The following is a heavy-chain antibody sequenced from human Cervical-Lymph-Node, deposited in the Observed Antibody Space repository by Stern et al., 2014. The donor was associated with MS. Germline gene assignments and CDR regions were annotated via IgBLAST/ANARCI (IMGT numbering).Heavy chain of an antibody. Sequence: VHLVESGGGVVQPGKSLRLSWEASGFSLRREGVHWVRQAPGKGLEWVAVISFDGSKKFYEDSVKGRFTISRDNSKNTVYLQMNSLRPEDTAVYYCATSTGGGTLDYWGQGTLVSVSS. CDR3: ATSTGGGTLDY. CDR1: GFSLRREG. J-gene: IGHJ4*02. CDR2: ISFDGSKK. D-gene: IGHD3-16*01. V-gene: IGHV3-30*03.